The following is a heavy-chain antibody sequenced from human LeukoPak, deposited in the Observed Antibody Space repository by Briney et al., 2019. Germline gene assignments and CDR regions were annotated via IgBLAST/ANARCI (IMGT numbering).Heavy chain of an antibody. CDR1: GFTVSSSY. CDR2: FYSGGKT. D-gene: IGHD6-19*01. CDR3: VHLGTVAGDFDY. Sequence: GGSLRLSCAASGFTVSSSYMSWVRQAPGKGLEWVSVFYSGGKTYYTDSVKGRFTISRDNSKNTLYLQMNSLRAEDTAVYYCVHLGTVAGDFDYWGQGTLVTVSS. J-gene: IGHJ4*02. V-gene: IGHV3-53*01.